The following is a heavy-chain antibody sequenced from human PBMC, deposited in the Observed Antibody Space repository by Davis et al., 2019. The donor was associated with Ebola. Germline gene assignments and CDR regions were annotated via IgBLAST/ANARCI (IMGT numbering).Heavy chain of an antibody. CDR2: IYYTGST. CDR1: GGSISTTSYY. V-gene: IGHV4-39*01. CDR3: ANNWPTLHSACHS. J-gene: IGHJ4*02. D-gene: IGHD1-20*01. Sequence: SETLSLTCTVSGGSISTTSYYWGWIRQPPGKGLEWIGSIYYTGSTYYNPSLRSRVTISVDTSKRQFFLKLSSVTAADMAVYYCANNWPTLHSACHSWGQGTLVTVSS.